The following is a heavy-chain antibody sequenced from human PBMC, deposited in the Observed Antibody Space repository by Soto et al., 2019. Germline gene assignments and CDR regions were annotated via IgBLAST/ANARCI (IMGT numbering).Heavy chain of an antibody. CDR3: ARDFTSRITIFGVAMSSDY. J-gene: IGHJ4*02. D-gene: IGHD3-3*01. CDR1: GFTFSSYW. Sequence: GGSLRLSCAASGFTFSSYWMSWVRQAPGKGLEWVANIKQDGSEKYYVDSVKGRFTISRDNARNSLYLQMNSLRAEDTAVYYCARDFTSRITIFGVAMSSDYWGQGTLVTVS. V-gene: IGHV3-7*03. CDR2: IKQDGSEK.